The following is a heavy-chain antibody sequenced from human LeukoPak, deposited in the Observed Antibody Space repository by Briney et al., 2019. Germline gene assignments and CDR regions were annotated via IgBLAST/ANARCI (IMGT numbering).Heavy chain of an antibody. D-gene: IGHD2-21*01. Sequence: GGSLRLSCTASEFPLGTYWMTWVRQAPGKGLEWVGNIVQDGSEKYYVDSVKGRFTISRDNTKNLLYLQMTSLRAEATAVYYCARRFQGLDVWGQGTTVTVSS. V-gene: IGHV3-7*05. CDR1: EFPLGTYW. J-gene: IGHJ6*02. CDR3: ARRFQGLDV. CDR2: IVQDGSEK.